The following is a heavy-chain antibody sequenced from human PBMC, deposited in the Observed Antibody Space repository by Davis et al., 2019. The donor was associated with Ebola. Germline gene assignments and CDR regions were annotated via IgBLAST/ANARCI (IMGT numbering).Heavy chain of an antibody. CDR2: IIPVFGTA. CDR3: ARGETLTGSGAVPAWSGGLDV. D-gene: IGHD1-26*01. CDR1: GGSFSTYV. V-gene: IGHV1-69*13. Sequence: SVTVSCKASGGSFSTYVVTWMRQAPGQGLEYMGGIIPVFGTAKYSQKFEDRLFIFADESTATVDMELTGLRPDDTATYYCARGETLTGSGAVPAWSGGLDVWGQGTTVTVSS. J-gene: IGHJ6*02.